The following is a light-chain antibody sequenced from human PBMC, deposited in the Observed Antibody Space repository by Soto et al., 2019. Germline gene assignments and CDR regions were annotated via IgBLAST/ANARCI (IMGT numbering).Light chain of an antibody. CDR1: RSNIGNSY. CDR2: DNN. Sequence: QSVLTQPTSVSAAPGQKVTISCSGRRSNIGNSYVSWYQQLPGTAPKLLIYDNNKRPSGIPDRFSGPNSGTSATLGITGHQTGDEADYYCGTWDSSLSVGFGGGTKLTLL. J-gene: IGLJ2*01. CDR3: GTWDSSLSVG. V-gene: IGLV1-51*01.